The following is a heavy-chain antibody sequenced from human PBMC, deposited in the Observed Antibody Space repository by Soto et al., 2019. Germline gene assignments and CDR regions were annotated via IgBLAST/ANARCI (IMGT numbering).Heavy chain of an antibody. V-gene: IGHV4-30-2*01. D-gene: IGHD2-2*01. CDR1: GGSFSGYY. CDR2: IYHSGST. J-gene: IGHJ5*02. CDR3: ARVPDR. Sequence: LSLTCAVYGGSFSGYYWSWIRQPPGKGLEWIGYIYHSGSTYYNPSLKSRVTISVDRSKNQFSLKLSSVTAADTAVYYCARVPDRWGQGTLVTVSS.